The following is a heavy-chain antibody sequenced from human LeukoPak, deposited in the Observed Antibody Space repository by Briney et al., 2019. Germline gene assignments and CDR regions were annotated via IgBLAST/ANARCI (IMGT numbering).Heavy chain of an antibody. CDR3: ASRSDYFDY. V-gene: IGHV3-21*01. Sequence: PGRSLRLSCAASGFTFSSYTMNWVRQAPGKGLEWVSSITSSSSYIYYADSVKGRFTISRDNAKNSLYLQMNSLRAEDTAVYYCASRSDYFDYWGQGTLVTVSS. CDR2: ITSSSSYI. D-gene: IGHD5-12*01. J-gene: IGHJ4*02. CDR1: GFTFSSYT.